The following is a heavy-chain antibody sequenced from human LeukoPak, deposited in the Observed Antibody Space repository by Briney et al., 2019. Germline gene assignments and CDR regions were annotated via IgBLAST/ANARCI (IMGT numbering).Heavy chain of an antibody. D-gene: IGHD3-22*01. V-gene: IGHV1-18*01. CDR3: ARRVVVAGEWFDP. CDR2: ISADNGNT. CDR1: GYIFTNYG. Sequence: ASVEVSCKASGYIFTNYGITWVRQAPGQGLEWVGWISADNGNTNYAQTFQGRVTMTTDTSTSTAYMQLMSLTRDDTAVYYCARRVVVAGEWFDPWGQGTLVTVSS. J-gene: IGHJ5*02.